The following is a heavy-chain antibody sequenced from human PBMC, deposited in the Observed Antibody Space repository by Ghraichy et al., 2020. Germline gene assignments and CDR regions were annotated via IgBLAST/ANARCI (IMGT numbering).Heavy chain of an antibody. V-gene: IGHV3-43*01. CDR3: AKDTLPYGDYEVAFDY. CDR2: ISWDGGST. D-gene: IGHD4-17*01. Sequence: LSLTCAASGFTFDDYTMHWVRQAPGKGLEWVSLISWDGGSTYYADSVKGRFTISRDNSKNSLYLQMNSLRTEDTALYYCAKDTLPYGDYEVAFDYWGQGTLVTVSS. J-gene: IGHJ4*02. CDR1: GFTFDDYT.